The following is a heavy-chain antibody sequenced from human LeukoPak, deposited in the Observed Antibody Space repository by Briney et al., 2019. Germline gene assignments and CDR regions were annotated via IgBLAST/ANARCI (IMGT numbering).Heavy chain of an antibody. CDR3: ARDRLGIAAAGTLDY. Sequence: GRSLRLSCAASGFTFSSYGMHWVRQAPGKGLEWVAVIWYDGSNKYYADSVKGRFTIPRDNSKNTLYLQMNSLRAEDTAVYYCARDRLGIAAAGTLDYWGQGTLVTVSS. V-gene: IGHV3-33*01. CDR1: GFTFSSYG. J-gene: IGHJ4*02. CDR2: IWYDGSNK. D-gene: IGHD6-13*01.